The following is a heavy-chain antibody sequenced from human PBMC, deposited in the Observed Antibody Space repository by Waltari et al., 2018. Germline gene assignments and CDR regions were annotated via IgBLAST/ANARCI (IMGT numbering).Heavy chain of an antibody. CDR3: AKDGIAVAEAFDI. CDR1: GFTFSSYA. V-gene: IGHV3-23*01. J-gene: IGHJ3*02. Sequence: EVQLLESGGGLVQPGGSLRLSCAASGFTFSSYALSWVRQAPGKGLEWVSASSGSGGSTYYADSVKGRFTISRDNSKNTLYLQMNSLRAEDTAVYYCAKDGIAVAEAFDIWGQGTMVTVSS. D-gene: IGHD6-19*01. CDR2: SSGSGGST.